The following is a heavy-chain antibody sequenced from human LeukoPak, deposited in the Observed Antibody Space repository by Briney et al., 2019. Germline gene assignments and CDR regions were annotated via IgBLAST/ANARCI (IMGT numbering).Heavy chain of an antibody. D-gene: IGHD6-13*01. Sequence: PSETLSLTCTVSGGSVSNHYWSWMRQPPGKGLEWIGHIYYSGSINYNPSLESRVTISLDTSKSQVSLKLSSVTAADTAVYYCARGRGSPYSSSWYGGVNYFDYWGQGTLVTVSS. CDR2: IYYSGSI. CDR3: ARGRGSPYSSSWYGGVNYFDY. V-gene: IGHV4-59*02. CDR1: GGSVSNHY. J-gene: IGHJ4*02.